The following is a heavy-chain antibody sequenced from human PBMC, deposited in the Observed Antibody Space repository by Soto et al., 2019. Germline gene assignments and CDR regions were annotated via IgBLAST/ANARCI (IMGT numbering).Heavy chain of an antibody. V-gene: IGHV4-4*02. Sequence: TSETLSLTCAVSGGSISSSNWWSWVRQPPGKGREWIGEIYHSGSTNYNPSLKSRVTISVDKSKNQFSLKLSSVTAADTAVYYCARFTYYYDSSGYYYDDYWGQGTLVTVSS. D-gene: IGHD3-22*01. CDR2: IYHSGST. J-gene: IGHJ4*02. CDR3: ARFTYYYDSSGYYYDDY. CDR1: GGSISSSNW.